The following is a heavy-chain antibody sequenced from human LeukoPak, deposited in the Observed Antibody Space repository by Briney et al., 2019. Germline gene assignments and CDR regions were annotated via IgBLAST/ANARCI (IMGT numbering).Heavy chain of an antibody. D-gene: IGHD3-10*01. J-gene: IGHJ6*03. CDR1: GFTFNNYG. Sequence: GGSLRLSCAASGFTFNNYGMHWVRQAPDKGLEWVAFIRYNGNNQYYADSVKGRFTISRDNSKNMLYLQMNSLKGDDAAVYYCAKDSAFYYIDVWGKGTTVIISS. V-gene: IGHV3-30*02. CDR2: IRYNGNNQ. CDR3: AKDSAFYYIDV.